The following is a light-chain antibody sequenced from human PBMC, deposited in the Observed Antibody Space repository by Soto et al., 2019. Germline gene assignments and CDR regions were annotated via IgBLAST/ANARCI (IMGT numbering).Light chain of an antibody. Sequence: QSALTQPASVSGSPGQSITISCTGTSSDVGGYNHVSWYQHHPGKAPKLIIYEVTKRPSGVSNRFSGSKSGDTASLTISGLQADDYADYYCRPHTASTTPIFGTGTKVTVL. V-gene: IGLV2-14*01. CDR2: EVT. J-gene: IGLJ1*01. CDR1: SSDVGGYNH. CDR3: RPHTASTTPI.